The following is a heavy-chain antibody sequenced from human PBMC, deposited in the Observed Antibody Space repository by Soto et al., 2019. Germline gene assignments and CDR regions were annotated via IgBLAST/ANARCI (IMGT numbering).Heavy chain of an antibody. D-gene: IGHD3-3*01. CDR3: AKGRYYFWSPYYFDS. CDR2: ITWNSSVL. Sequence: GGSLRLSCVGTGLNFDDFAMHWVRQAPGKGLEWVAGITWNSSVLAYADSVKGRFTISRDNARNSLYLQMDSLRDEDTVLYYCAKGRYYFWSPYYFDSWGPGTLVTVSS. CDR1: GLNFDDFA. V-gene: IGHV3-9*01. J-gene: IGHJ4*02.